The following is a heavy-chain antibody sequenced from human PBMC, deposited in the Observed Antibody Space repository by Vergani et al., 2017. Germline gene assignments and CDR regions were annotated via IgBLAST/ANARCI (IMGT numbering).Heavy chain of an antibody. D-gene: IGHD3-16*01. J-gene: IGHJ4*02. V-gene: IGHV3-30*02. CDR2: IQFDGSNQ. Sequence: QVQLVASGGGVVQRGGSLRPSCATSGFTLSNYDMQRIRQGPGKGLEFVAFIQFDGSNQYYADSVKGRFTLSRDFAKNTLCLQMNSLGTDDTATYYCAKHFRGWGIDYWGQGTQVIVSS. CDR3: AKHFRGWGIDY. CDR1: GFTLSNYD.